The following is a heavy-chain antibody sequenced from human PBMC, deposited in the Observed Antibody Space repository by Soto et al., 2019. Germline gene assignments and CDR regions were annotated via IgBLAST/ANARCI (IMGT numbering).Heavy chain of an antibody. Sequence: EVQLVESGGGLVQPGGSLRLSCAASGFPFSSYWMHWVRQAPGKGLVWVSRIKTDGSSTDYADSVEGRFTISRDNAKNTVYLQMNSLRVEGKAVYYCVRGIYQRYGMDVWGQGTTVTVSS. CDR3: VRGIYQRYGMDV. D-gene: IGHD3-16*02. J-gene: IGHJ6*02. CDR1: GFPFSSYW. CDR2: IKTDGSST. V-gene: IGHV3-74*01.